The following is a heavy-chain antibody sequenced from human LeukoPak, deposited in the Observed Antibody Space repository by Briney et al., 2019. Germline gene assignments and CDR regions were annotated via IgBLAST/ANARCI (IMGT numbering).Heavy chain of an antibody. Sequence: PGRSLRLSCAASGFTFSSYGMHWVRQAPGKGLEWVANIKQDGSEKYYVDSVKGRFTISRDNAKNSLYLQMNSLRAEDTAVYYCASGTFDIWGQGTMVTVSS. CDR2: IKQDGSEK. CDR3: ASGTFDI. CDR1: GFTFSSYG. J-gene: IGHJ3*02. V-gene: IGHV3-7*01.